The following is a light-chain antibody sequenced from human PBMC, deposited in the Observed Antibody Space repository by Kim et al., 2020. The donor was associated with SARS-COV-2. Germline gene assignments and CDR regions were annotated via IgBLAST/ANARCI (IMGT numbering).Light chain of an antibody. J-gene: IGKJ2*01. V-gene: IGKV3-20*01. CDR3: PQYGSSPPYT. Sequence: SPGERATLSCSASQSVSSSYLAWYQQKPGQAPRLLIYGASSRATGIPDRFSGSWSGTDFTLTISRLEPEDFAVYYCPQYGSSPPYTCGQGTKLEI. CDR1: QSVSSSY. CDR2: GAS.